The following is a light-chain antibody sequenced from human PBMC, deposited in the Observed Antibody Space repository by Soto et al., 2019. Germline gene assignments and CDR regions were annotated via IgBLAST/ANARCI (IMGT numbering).Light chain of an antibody. J-gene: IGLJ1*01. CDR1: STDVGRYNY. CDR2: DVA. V-gene: IGLV2-14*01. CDR3: SSYTISSTYV. Sequence: QSALTQPASVSGSPGQSITISCTGTSTDVGRYNYVSWYQQHPGKAPKLMIYDVANRPSGVSNRFSGSKSGITASLTISGLQAEDEADYYCSSYTISSTYVFGTGTKVTVL.